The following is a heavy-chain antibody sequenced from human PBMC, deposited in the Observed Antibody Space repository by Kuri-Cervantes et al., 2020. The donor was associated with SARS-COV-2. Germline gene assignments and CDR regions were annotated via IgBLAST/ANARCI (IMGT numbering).Heavy chain of an antibody. D-gene: IGHD2-2*01. Sequence: GGSLRLSCTASGFTFGDYAMSWVRQAPGKGLEWVAFIRNDGSNKNYADSVKGRFTISRDNSKNTLYLQMNSLRAEDTAVYYCARDGDIVVVREGFDYWGQGTLVTVSS. V-gene: IGHV3-30*02. CDR1: GFTFGDYA. CDR2: IRNDGSNK. J-gene: IGHJ4*02. CDR3: ARDGDIVVVREGFDY.